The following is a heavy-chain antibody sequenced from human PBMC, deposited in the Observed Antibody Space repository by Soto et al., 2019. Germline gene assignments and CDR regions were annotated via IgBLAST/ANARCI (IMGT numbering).Heavy chain of an antibody. CDR1: GFTFSSYA. CDR2: ISGSGGST. J-gene: IGHJ4*02. D-gene: IGHD3-3*01. CDR3: AKDTYYDFWRALVDY. Sequence: EVQLLESGGGLVQPGGSLRLSCAASGFTFSSYAMSWVRQAPGKGLEWVSAISGSGGSTYYADSVEGRFTISRDNSKNTLYLQMNSLRAEDTAVYYCAKDTYYDFWRALVDYWGQGTLVTVSS. V-gene: IGHV3-23*01.